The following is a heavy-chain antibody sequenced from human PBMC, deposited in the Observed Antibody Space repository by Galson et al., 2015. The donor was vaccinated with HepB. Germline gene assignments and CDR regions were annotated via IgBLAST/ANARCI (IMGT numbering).Heavy chain of an antibody. CDR3: ARYSRSYYVYWFFDL. CDR1: GYTFTHYG. V-gene: IGHV1-18*04. D-gene: IGHD3-10*01. J-gene: IGHJ2*01. Sequence: SVKVSCKASGYTFTHYGINWVRQAPGQGLEWMGWISASNGNTNYAQNLQGRVTMTTDTSTSTAYMELRSLRSDDTAMYYCARYSRSYYVYWFFDLWGRGTLVTVSS. CDR2: ISASNGNT.